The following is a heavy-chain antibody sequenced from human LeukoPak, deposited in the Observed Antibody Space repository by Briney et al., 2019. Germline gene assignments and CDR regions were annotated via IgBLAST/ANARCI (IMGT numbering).Heavy chain of an antibody. J-gene: IGHJ4*02. Sequence: GGSLRLSCAASGFTFSNYAMSWVRQAPGKGLEWVSGIGGSGLSTYYAESVKGRFTISRDNSKNTLYLQLNSLRAEDTAVYHCAKGESYDFWSGYDLNYFDYWGQGTLVTVSS. V-gene: IGHV3-23*01. CDR3: AKGESYDFWSGYDLNYFDY. CDR1: GFTFSNYA. D-gene: IGHD3-3*01. CDR2: IGGSGLST.